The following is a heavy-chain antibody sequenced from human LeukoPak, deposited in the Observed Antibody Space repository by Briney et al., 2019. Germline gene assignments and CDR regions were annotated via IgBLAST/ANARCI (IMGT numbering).Heavy chain of an antibody. D-gene: IGHD2-21*02. CDR2: ISETGRTT. CDR1: GFSFDAYA. V-gene: IGHV3-23*01. Sequence: GGSLRISCAASGFSFDAYAMSWVRQAPGKGLEWVSGISETGRTTSYTDSVKGRFTISRDNSKNTLHLQVNRLRAEDTALYYCAKDHDNTDYYYYFDSWGQGTLVTVSS. J-gene: IGHJ4*02. CDR3: AKDHDNTDYYYYFDS.